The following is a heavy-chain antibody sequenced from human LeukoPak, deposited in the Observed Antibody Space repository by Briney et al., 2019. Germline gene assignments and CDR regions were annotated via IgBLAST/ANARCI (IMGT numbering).Heavy chain of an antibody. D-gene: IGHD3-3*01. V-gene: IGHV1-2*02. J-gene: IGHJ6*03. Sequence: ASVKVSCKASGYTFSDYYMHWVRQAPGQGPEWMGWINPNSGATNSAQNFQGRVTMTRDTSISTVYMELRKVRSDDTAVYYCARVRPPISWSISYHYMDVWGKGTTVTVSS. CDR1: GYTFSDYY. CDR3: ARVRPPISWSISYHYMDV. CDR2: INPNSGAT.